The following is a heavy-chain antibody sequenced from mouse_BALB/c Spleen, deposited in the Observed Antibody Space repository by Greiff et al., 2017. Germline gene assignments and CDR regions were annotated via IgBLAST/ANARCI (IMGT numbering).Heavy chain of an antibody. CDR1: GFTFSNYW. Sequence: DVHLVESGGGLVQPGGSMKLSCVASGFTFSNYWMNWVRQSPEKGLEWVAEIRLKSNNYATHYAESVKGRFTISRDDSKSSVYLQMNNLRAEDTGIYYCTRTGTGYFDVWGAGTTVTVSS. J-gene: IGHJ1*01. CDR3: TRTGTGYFDV. CDR2: IRLKSNNYAT. D-gene: IGHD4-1*01. V-gene: IGHV6-6*02.